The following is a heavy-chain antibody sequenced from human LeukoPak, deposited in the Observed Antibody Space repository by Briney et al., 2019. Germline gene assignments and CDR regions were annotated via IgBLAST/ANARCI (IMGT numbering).Heavy chain of an antibody. CDR3: ARDDSSGYLFQH. D-gene: IGHD3-22*01. CDR1: GFTFSSYW. J-gene: IGHJ1*01. Sequence: PGGSLRLSCAASGFTFSSYWMHWVRQAPGKGLEWVAFIQYDGSNKYYVDSVKGRFTISRDNSKNTLYLQMNSLRAEDTAVYYCARDDSSGYLFQHWGQGTLVTVSS. CDR2: IQYDGSNK. V-gene: IGHV3-30*02.